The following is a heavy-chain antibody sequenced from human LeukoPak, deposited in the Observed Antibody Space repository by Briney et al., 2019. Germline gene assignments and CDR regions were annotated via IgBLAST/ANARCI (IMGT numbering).Heavy chain of an antibody. CDR3: ARDGSNRSNDYYHGVDV. CDR1: GDSVTTYY. V-gene: IGHV4-59*02. D-gene: IGHD1-14*01. CDR2: IYYSGSA. Sequence: SETLSLTCTVSGDSVTTYYWSWIRQPPGKGLEWLGYIYYSGSATYNPSLKSRVTISVDTSKNQFSLKLSSVTAADTAVYYCARDGSNRSNDYYHGVDVWGQGTTVTVSS. J-gene: IGHJ6*02.